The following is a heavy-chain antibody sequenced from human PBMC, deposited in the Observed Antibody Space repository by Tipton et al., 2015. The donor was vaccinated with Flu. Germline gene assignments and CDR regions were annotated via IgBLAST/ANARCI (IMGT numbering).Heavy chain of an antibody. J-gene: IGHJ4*02. Sequence: TLSLTCTVSGGSINSTTHYWGWVRHPPGKGLGWIATVFHSGLTYYNPSLKSRVSIAIDTSKNQFSLELSSVTAADTAVYYCAGGSGSGTYLIFDYWGQGTLVTVSS. CDR2: VFHSGLT. CDR1: GGSINSTTHY. D-gene: IGHD3-10*01. V-gene: IGHV4-39*07. CDR3: AGGSGSGTYLIFDY.